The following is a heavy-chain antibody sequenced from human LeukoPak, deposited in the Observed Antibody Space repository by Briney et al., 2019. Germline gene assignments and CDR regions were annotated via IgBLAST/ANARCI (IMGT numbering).Heavy chain of an antibody. V-gene: IGHV4-30-2*01. CDR1: GGSISSYS. J-gene: IGHJ4*02. D-gene: IGHD3-16*01. Sequence: SETLSLTCTVSGGSISSYSWSWIRQPPGKGLEWIGYIYHSGSTYYNPSLKSRVTISVDRSKNQFSLKLSSVTAADTAVYYCARGGVPDYWGQGTLVTVSS. CDR3: ARGGVPDY. CDR2: IYHSGST.